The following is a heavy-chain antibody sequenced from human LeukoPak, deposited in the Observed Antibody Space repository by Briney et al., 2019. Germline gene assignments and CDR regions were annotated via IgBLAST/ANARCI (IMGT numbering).Heavy chain of an antibody. Sequence: TSETLSLTCTVSGGSISSYYWSWIRQPAGKGLEWIGRIYTSGSTNYNPSLKSRVTMSVDTSKNQFSLKLSSVTAADTAVYYCARTLTTVTTWFFDYWGQGTLVTVSS. CDR2: IYTSGST. J-gene: IGHJ4*02. CDR1: GGSISSYY. V-gene: IGHV4-4*07. CDR3: ARTLTTVTTWFFDY. D-gene: IGHD4-17*01.